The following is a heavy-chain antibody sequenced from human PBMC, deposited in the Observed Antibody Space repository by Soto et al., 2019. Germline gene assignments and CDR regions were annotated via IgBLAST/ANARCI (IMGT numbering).Heavy chain of an antibody. J-gene: IGHJ2*01. CDR3: AKRTVGWYFDL. Sequence: EVQLLESGGGLVQPGGSLRLSCAASGFTFSSYAMSWVRQAPGKGLEWVSVISGSGGSTYYADSVKGRFTISRDNSKSTLYLQMNSLRAEGTAVYYCAKRTVGWYFDLWGRGTLVTVSS. D-gene: IGHD4-17*01. CDR2: ISGSGGST. V-gene: IGHV3-23*01. CDR1: GFTFSSYA.